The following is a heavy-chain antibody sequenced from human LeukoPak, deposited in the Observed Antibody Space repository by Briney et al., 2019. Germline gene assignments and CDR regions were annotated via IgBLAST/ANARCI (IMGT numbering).Heavy chain of an antibody. CDR2: IYYSGST. D-gene: IGHD3-10*01. J-gene: IGHJ3*02. Sequence: PSETLSLTCTVSGGSISSYYWSWIRQPPGKGLEWIGYIYYSGSTNYNPSLKSRVTISVDTSKNQFSLKLSSVTAADTAVYYCARSGGVGDAGAFDIWGQGTMVTVSS. CDR1: GGSISSYY. V-gene: IGHV4-59*01. CDR3: ARSGGVGDAGAFDI.